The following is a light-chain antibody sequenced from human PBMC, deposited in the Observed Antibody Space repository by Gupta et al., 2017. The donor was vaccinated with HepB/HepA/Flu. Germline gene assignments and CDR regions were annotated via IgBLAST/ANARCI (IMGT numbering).Light chain of an antibody. Sequence: DIQMSQSPSALSASVGDRVTITCQASQDIRNYLNWYQKKPGKAPKLLNYDAFNVEIGVPSRFSGRGGGTYFTFTSSSEQHEDVAKYCRQQYNSPRTFGQGTKVEIK. CDR1: QDIRNY. CDR3: QQYNSPRT. CDR2: DAF. V-gene: IGKV1-33*01. J-gene: IGKJ1*01.